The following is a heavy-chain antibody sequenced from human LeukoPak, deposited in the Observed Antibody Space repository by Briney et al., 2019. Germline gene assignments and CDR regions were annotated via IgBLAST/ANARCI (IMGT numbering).Heavy chain of an antibody. J-gene: IGHJ4*02. CDR3: AKLWGRHVWSCDY. D-gene: IGHD3-16*01. CDR2: IFKTGDTA. CDR1: GFTFSDYA. V-gene: IGHV3-23*01. Sequence: GGSLRLSCAASGFTFSDYAMSWVRQAPGKGLEWVSTIFKTGDTAHYADIVRGRFTISRDNSKNTLSLQRNSLRAQDTAIYYCAKLWGRHVWSCDYWGQGALVTVSS.